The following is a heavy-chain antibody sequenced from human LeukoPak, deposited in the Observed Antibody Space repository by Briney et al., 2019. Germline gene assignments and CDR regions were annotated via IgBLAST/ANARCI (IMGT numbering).Heavy chain of an antibody. V-gene: IGHV1-46*01. CDR2: INPSSGTT. Sequence: ASVKVSCKASGYTFTNYYMVWVRQAPGQGLEWMGIINPSSGTTNYAQKFQGRVTMTRDVSTSTVYMELSSLRSEDTAVYYCARHTTGYNSPRDSFNIWGQGTMVTVSS. CDR1: GYTFTNYY. D-gene: IGHD1-1*01. J-gene: IGHJ3*02. CDR3: ARHTTGYNSPRDSFNI.